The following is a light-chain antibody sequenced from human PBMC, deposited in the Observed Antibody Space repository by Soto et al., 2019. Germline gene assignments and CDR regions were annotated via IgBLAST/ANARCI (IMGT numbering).Light chain of an antibody. CDR1: SSNIGTNT. CDR3: EAWDDSLYGAV. CDR2: SND. J-gene: IGLJ2*01. Sequence: QSVLTQPPSASGTPGQRVTISCSGSSSNIGTNTINWYKQLPGTAPKLLIYSNDLRPSGVPDRFSGSKSGTSASLAISGLQSEDEADYYCEAWDDSLYGAVFGGGTQLTVL. V-gene: IGLV1-44*01.